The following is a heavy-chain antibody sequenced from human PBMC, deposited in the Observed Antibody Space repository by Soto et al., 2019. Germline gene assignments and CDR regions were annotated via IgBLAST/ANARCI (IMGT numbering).Heavy chain of an antibody. CDR2: IDPRDSQT. J-gene: IGHJ4*02. Sequence: LGESLKISWRGSGYTFYTYWINWVRHKPGKGLEWMGKIDPRDSQTLYSPSFQGHVSISADKSLSTSYLQWNNLEASDTAIYFCAISPPGASPLDYWGQGSQVTVSS. V-gene: IGHV5-10-1*01. CDR1: GYTFYTYW. CDR3: AISPPGASPLDY. D-gene: IGHD7-27*01.